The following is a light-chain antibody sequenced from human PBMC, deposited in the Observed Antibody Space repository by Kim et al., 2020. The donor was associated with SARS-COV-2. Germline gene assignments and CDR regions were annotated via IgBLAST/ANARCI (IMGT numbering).Light chain of an antibody. CDR1: QGIISF. J-gene: IGKJ4*01. Sequence: LSPGERATLSCRASQGIISFLAWYQQRPGQAPRLLIYDVSKRATGIPARFSGSGSGTDFTLTISSLEPEDFAVYYCQQRSNWPLTFGGGTKVDIK. V-gene: IGKV3-11*01. CDR3: QQRSNWPLT. CDR2: DVS.